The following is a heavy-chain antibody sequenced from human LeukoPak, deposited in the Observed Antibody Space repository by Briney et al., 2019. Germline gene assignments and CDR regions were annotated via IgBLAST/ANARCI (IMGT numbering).Heavy chain of an antibody. J-gene: IGHJ4*02. V-gene: IGHV3-23*01. CDR2: ISGSGGST. CDR1: GFTFATYV. Sequence: GGSLRLSCAASGFTFATYVMTWVRQAPGKGLEYFSLISGSGGSTYYADSVKGRFTISRDNSKNTLYLQMNSLRVEDTAVYYCAKGRGAGAAGESYFDYWGQGTLVTVSS. CDR3: AKGRGAGAAGESYFDY. D-gene: IGHD6-13*01.